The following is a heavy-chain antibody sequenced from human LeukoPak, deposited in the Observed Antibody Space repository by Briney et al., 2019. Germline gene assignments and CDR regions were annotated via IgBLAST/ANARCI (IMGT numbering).Heavy chain of an antibody. CDR3: AGGYGSGSYSA. Sequence: PGGSLRLSCAASGVTFSKYYMRWIRQAPGKGLEWISYIVNSGGTTSYADSVQGRFTISSDDAKNSLYLQMNSLRAEDTAVYYCAGGYGSGSYSAWGQGIPVTVSS. D-gene: IGHD3-10*01. J-gene: IGHJ5*02. V-gene: IGHV3-11*01. CDR2: IVNSGGTT. CDR1: GVTFSKYY.